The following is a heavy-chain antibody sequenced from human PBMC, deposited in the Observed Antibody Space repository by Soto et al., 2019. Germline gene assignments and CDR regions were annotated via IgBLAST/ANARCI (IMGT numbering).Heavy chain of an antibody. V-gene: IGHV1-18*01. D-gene: IGHD1-26*01. CDR3: ARMEYIVGATYCFDY. J-gene: IGHJ4*02. Sequence: KLQGRVTMTTDTSTSTAYMELRSLRSDDTAVYYCARMEYIVGATYCFDYWGQGTLVTVSS.